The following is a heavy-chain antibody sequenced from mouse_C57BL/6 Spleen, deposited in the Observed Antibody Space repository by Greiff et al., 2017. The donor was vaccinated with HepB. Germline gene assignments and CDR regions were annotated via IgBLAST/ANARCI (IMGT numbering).Heavy chain of an antibody. D-gene: IGHD1-1*01. V-gene: IGHV1-15*01. Sequence: QVQLKQSGAELVRPGASVTLSCKASGYTFTDYEMHWVKQTPVHGLEWIGAIDPETGGTAYNQKFKGKAILTADKSSSTAYMELRSLTSEDSAVYYCTRYGSSYEGYFDVWGTGTTVTVSS. J-gene: IGHJ1*03. CDR1: GYTFTDYE. CDR2: IDPETGGT. CDR3: TRYGSSYEGYFDV.